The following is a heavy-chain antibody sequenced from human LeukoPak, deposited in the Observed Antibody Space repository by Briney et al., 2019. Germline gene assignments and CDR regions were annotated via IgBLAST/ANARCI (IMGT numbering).Heavy chain of an antibody. V-gene: IGHV3-48*04. CDR2: ISSSSSTI. D-gene: IGHD1-26*01. CDR1: GFTFSSYS. CDR3: ARPSGSYDPYFDY. J-gene: IGHJ4*02. Sequence: GGSLRLSCAASGFTFSSYSMNWVRQAPGKGLEWVSYISSSSSTIYYADSVKGRFTNSRDNAKNSLYLQMNSLRAEDTAVYYCARPSGSYDPYFDYWGQGTLVTVSS.